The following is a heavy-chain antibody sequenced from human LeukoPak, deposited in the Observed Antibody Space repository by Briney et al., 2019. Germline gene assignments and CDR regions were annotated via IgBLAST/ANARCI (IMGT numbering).Heavy chain of an antibody. Sequence: SETLSLTCTVSGGSISSYYWSWIRQPPGEGLEWIGEINHSGSTNYNPSLKSRVTISVDTSKNQFSLKLSSVTAADTAVYYCARHTPPPYSSGWYDYWGQGTLVTVSS. CDR3: ARHTPPPYSSGWYDY. J-gene: IGHJ4*02. CDR1: GGSISSYY. V-gene: IGHV4-34*01. CDR2: INHSGST. D-gene: IGHD6-19*01.